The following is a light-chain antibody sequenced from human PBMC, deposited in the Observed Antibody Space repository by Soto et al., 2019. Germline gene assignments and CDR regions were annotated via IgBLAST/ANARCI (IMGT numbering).Light chain of an antibody. CDR2: YDS. V-gene: IGLV3-21*04. CDR1: NIGSKS. Sequence: SYELTQPPSVSVAPGKTARITCGGNNIGSKSVHWYQQKPGQAPVLVIYYDSDRPSGIPERFSGSNSGNTATLTISRVEAGDEADYYCQVWDSSSEEAVFGGGTKLTVL. J-gene: IGLJ7*01. CDR3: QVWDSSSEEAV.